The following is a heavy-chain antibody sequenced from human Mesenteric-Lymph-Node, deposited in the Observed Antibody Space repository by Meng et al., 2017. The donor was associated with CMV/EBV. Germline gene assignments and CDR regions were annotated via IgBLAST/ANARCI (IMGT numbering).Heavy chain of an antibody. D-gene: IGHD1-14*01. J-gene: IGHJ4*02. CDR2: IGTAGDT. V-gene: IGHV3-13*01. CDR3: ASHTHYAGNPPGTHSC. Sequence: GESLKISCAASGFTFSSYDMHWVRQATGKGLEWVSAIGTAGDTYYPGSVKGRFTISRDNSKNILYLQMDNLRADDTAVYYCASHTHYAGNPPGTHSCWGRGTPVTVSS. CDR1: GFTFSSYD.